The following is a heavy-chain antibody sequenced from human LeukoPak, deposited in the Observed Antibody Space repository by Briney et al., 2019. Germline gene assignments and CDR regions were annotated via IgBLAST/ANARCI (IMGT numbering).Heavy chain of an antibody. Sequence: ASVKVSCKASGYPFTGYYLHWVRQAPGQGLEWMGWINPNSGFTNYAQKFQGRVTMTRDTSISTAYMELSRLRSDDTAVYYCARVIILEYYYYDSSGSGPFDYWGQGTLVTVSS. V-gene: IGHV1-2*02. J-gene: IGHJ4*02. D-gene: IGHD3-22*01. CDR3: ARVIILEYYYYDSSGSGPFDY. CDR1: GYPFTGYY. CDR2: INPNSGFT.